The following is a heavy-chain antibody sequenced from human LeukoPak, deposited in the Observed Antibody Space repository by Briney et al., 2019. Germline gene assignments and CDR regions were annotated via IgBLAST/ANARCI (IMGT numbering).Heavy chain of an antibody. J-gene: IGHJ4*02. CDR2: ISAYNGKT. CDR3: ARDFGGFGYYFDY. V-gene: IGHV1-18*01. CDR1: GYTFNNYG. D-gene: IGHD3-10*01. Sequence: ASVKVSCKASGYTFNNYGVSWVRQTPGHGLEWVGWISAYNGKTNHAQEFQGRITLTIDTSTSTAYMELRSLRSDDTAIYYCARDFGGFGYYFDYGGQGTLVTVSS.